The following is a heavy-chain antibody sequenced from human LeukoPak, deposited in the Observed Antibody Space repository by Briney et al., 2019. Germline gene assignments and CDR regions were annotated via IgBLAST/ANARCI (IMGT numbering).Heavy chain of an antibody. D-gene: IGHD3-22*01. CDR1: GVSISSSNSY. V-gene: IGHV3-66*01. CDR3: ARGNSYDSSGYPEYFQN. Sequence: ETMSLTCTVSGVSISSSNSYWGWIRQPPGKGLEWVSVIYSGGSTSYADSVKGRFTISRDNSRNTVSLQMNTLRAEDTAVYYCARGNSYDSSGYPEYFQNWGQGTLVTVSS. CDR2: IYSGGST. J-gene: IGHJ1*01.